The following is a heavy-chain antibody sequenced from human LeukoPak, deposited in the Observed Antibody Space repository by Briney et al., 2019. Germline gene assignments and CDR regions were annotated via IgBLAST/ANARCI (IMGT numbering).Heavy chain of an antibody. V-gene: IGHV3-23*01. D-gene: IGHD5-24*01. CDR2: ISGTGGST. J-gene: IGHJ5*02. CDR3: AKGERWLQSGWFDP. Sequence: GGSLRLSCAASGFTFSSYAMSWVRQAPGKGLEWVSVISGTGGSTYYADSVKGRFTISRDNSKNTLYLQMNSLRGEDTAIYYYAKGERWLQSGWFDPWGQGTLVTVSS. CDR1: GFTFSSYA.